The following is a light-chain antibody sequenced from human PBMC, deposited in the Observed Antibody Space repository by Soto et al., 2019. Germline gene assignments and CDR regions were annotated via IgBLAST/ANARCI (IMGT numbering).Light chain of an antibody. CDR1: QNVGAY. CDR2: AAS. CDR3: QQSVTSPFT. Sequence: DIQMTQSPSSLSASVGDTVTITCRASQNVGAYLNWYQQKPGLAPKVLIYAASNLQSGVSSRFSGTGSGTDFALTIRSLQPEDFATYFCQQSVTSPFTFAQGTKVEI. V-gene: IGKV1-39*01. J-gene: IGKJ2*01.